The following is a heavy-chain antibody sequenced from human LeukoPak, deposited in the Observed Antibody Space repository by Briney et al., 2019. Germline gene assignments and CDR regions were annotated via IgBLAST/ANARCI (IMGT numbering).Heavy chain of an antibody. D-gene: IGHD3-22*01. Sequence: GGSLRLSCAASGFTFSSYAMSWVGQAPGKGLEWVSAISGSGGSTYYADSVKGRFTISRDNSKNTLYLQMNSLRAEDTAVYYCAKGDYYYDSSGYPRWDAFDIWGQGTMVTVSS. CDR3: AKGDYYYDSSGYPRWDAFDI. CDR1: GFTFSSYA. J-gene: IGHJ3*02. CDR2: ISGSGGST. V-gene: IGHV3-23*01.